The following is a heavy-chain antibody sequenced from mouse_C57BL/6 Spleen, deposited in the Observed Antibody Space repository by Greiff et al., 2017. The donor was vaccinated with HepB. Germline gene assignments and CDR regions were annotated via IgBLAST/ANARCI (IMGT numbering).Heavy chain of an antibody. V-gene: IGHV10-1*01. CDR1: GFSFNTYA. CDR2: IRSKSNNYAT. J-gene: IGHJ3*01. Sequence: EVQLVESGGGLVQPKGSLKLSCAASGFSFNTYAMNWVRQAPGKGLEWVARIRSKSNNYATYYADSVKDRFTISRDDSESMLYLQMNNLKTEDTAMYYCVRQGGYDSPFAYWGQGTLVTVSA. CDR3: VRQGGYDSPFAY. D-gene: IGHD2-2*01.